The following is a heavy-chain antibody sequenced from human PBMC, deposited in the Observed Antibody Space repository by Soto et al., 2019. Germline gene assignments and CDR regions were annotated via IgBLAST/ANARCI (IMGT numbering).Heavy chain of an antibody. J-gene: IGHJ4*02. CDR2: IWYDGSNK. CDR3: ARDRGASDY. CDR1: GFTFSSYG. D-gene: IGHD3-10*01. Sequence: QVQLVEAGGGVVQPGRSLRLSCAASGFTFSSYGMHWVRQAPGKGLEWVAVIWYDGSNKYYADSVKGRFTISRDNFKNTLYLQMNSLRAEDTAVYYCARDRGASDYWGQGTLVTVSS. V-gene: IGHV3-33*01.